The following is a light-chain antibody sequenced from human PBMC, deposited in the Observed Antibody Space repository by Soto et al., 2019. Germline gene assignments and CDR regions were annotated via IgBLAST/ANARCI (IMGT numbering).Light chain of an antibody. CDR2: LNSDGSH. J-gene: IGLJ3*02. CDR3: QTWGTGFWV. Sequence: QSVLTQSPSASASLGASVKLTCTLSSGHSSYAIAWHQQQPEKGPRYLMKLNSDGSHNKGDGIPDRFSGSSSGAERCLTISSLQSEDEADYYCQTWGTGFWVFGGGTKLTVL. V-gene: IGLV4-69*01. CDR1: SGHSSYA.